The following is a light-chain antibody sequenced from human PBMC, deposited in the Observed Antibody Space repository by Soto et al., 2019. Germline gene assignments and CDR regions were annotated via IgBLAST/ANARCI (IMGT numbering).Light chain of an antibody. CDR1: SSDVGSYNY. Sequence: QSALTQPASVSGSPGQSITISCTGTSSDVGSYNYVSWYQQNPGKAPKLMIYEVSNRPSGVSHRFPGSRSGNTASLTISGLQSEDEADYYCISYTTSNTWVFGGGTKVTVL. J-gene: IGLJ3*02. CDR3: ISYTTSNTWV. CDR2: EVS. V-gene: IGLV2-14*01.